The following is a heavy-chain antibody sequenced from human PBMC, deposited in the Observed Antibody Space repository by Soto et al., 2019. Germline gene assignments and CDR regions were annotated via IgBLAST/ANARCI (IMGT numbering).Heavy chain of an antibody. V-gene: IGHV4-59*11. CDR3: TRANWYSEY. CDR1: GGSISNHY. CDR2: IYYNGNT. D-gene: IGHD7-27*01. J-gene: IGHJ4*02. Sequence: QVQLQESGPGLVKPSETLSLTCTVPGGSISNHYWSWIRQPPGKGLEWIGYIYYNGNTNYNPSLKSRVTMSVETSKNQISLKLSSVTAADTAVYYCTRANWYSEYWGQGTLVTVSS.